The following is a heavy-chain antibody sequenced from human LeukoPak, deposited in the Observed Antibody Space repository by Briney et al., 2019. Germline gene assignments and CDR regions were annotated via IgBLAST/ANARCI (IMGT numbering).Heavy chain of an antibody. CDR2: FSYSGGT. Sequence: SETLSLTCTVSGGSINNLFWTWIRHRPGKGLEWIGYFSYSGGTTYNPSLKSRVTISIDTSKNQFSLNLNSVTAADTAAYYCAREGPLGKYYDYWGPGTLVTVSS. J-gene: IGHJ4*02. V-gene: IGHV4-59*01. CDR1: GGSINNLF. D-gene: IGHD3-16*01. CDR3: AREGPLGKYYDY.